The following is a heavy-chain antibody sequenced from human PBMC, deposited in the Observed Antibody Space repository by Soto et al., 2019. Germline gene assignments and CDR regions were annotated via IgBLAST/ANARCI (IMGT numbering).Heavy chain of an antibody. CDR1: GFTLSSYW. V-gene: IGHV3-74*01. J-gene: IGHJ4*02. D-gene: IGHD2-8*01. CDR3: GCHLISH. CDR2: ISNDERTI. Sequence: EEQLVLSGGGLVQPGGSLRLSCAASGFTLSSYWMHWVRQAPGKGLEWVSRISNDERTISYADSVKGRFTISRDNAKNTVYLQMNNLRAEDTAMYCCGCHLISHWGQGTLVSVSS.